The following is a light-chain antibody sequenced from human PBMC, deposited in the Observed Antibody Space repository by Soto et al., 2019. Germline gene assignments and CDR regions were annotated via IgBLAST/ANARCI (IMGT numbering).Light chain of an antibody. Sequence: QSVLTQPPSASGTPGQRVTISCSGSSSNIGSNYVYWYQQLPGTAPKLLIYSHNQRPSGIPDRFSGSKSGTSATLGITGLQTGDEADYYCGTWDSSLSAGVFGGGTKLTVL. J-gene: IGLJ2*01. CDR3: GTWDSSLSAGV. CDR1: SSNIGSNY. CDR2: SHN. V-gene: IGLV1-51*02.